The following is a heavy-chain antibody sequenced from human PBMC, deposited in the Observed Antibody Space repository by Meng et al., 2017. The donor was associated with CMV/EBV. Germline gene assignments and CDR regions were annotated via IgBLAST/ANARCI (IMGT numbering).Heavy chain of an antibody. D-gene: IGHD2/OR15-2a*01. Sequence: CTVSGGSVSSSSYYWGWIRQPPGKGLEWIGSIYYSGTTYYNPSLKSRVTISVDTSKNQFSLNLNSVTAADTAVYYCANYRFNSMMDYWGQGSLVTVSS. CDR3: ANYRFNSMMDY. CDR1: GGSVSSSSYY. V-gene: IGHV4-39*07. J-gene: IGHJ4*02. CDR2: IYYSGTT.